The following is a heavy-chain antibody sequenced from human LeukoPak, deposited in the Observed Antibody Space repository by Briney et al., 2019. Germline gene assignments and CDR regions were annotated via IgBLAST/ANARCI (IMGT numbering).Heavy chain of an antibody. V-gene: IGHV1-24*01. D-gene: IGHD1-26*01. CDR3: ATATYSGSYQYFDY. Sequence: GASMKVSCKVSGYTLTELSMHWVRQAPGKGLEWMGGFDPEDGETIYAQKFQGRVTMTEDTSTDTAYMELSSLRSEDTAMYYCATATYSGSYQYFDYWGQGTLVTVSS. CDR1: GYTLTELS. CDR2: FDPEDGET. J-gene: IGHJ4*02.